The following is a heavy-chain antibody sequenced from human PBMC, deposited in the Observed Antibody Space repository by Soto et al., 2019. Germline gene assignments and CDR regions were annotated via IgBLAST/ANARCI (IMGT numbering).Heavy chain of an antibody. Sequence: QVQLVESGGGVVQPGRSLRLSCAASGFNFRTYGIHWVRQAPGKGLEWVALITKDGSHAYYAHSMKGRFTTSRENSQNKALLQGNRLRADETALYFCARGTDDADLRNAEYFHPWGQGTLGTVSS. J-gene: IGHJ1*01. V-gene: IGHV3-30*03. CDR2: ITKDGSHA. CDR1: GFNFRTYG. CDR3: ARGTDDADLRNAEYFHP. D-gene: IGHD1-1*01.